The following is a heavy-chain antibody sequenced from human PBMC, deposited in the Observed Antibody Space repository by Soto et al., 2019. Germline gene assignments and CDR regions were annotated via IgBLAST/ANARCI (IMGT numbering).Heavy chain of an antibody. Sequence: EVQLVESGGGLVQPGRSLRLSCAASGFTFDDYAMHWVRQAPGKGLEWVSGISWNSGSIGYGDSVKGRFTISRDNAKNSLYLQMNSLRAEDTALYYCAKDKGGYDEAFDYWGQGTLVTVSS. CDR2: ISWNSGSI. CDR3: AKDKGGYDEAFDY. V-gene: IGHV3-9*01. CDR1: GFTFDDYA. D-gene: IGHD5-12*01. J-gene: IGHJ4*02.